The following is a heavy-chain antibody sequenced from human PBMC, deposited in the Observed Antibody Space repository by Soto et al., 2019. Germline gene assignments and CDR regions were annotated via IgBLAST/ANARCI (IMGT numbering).Heavy chain of an antibody. CDR1: GFSLSNARMG. CDR2: IFSNDEK. CDR3: ARTTWEERAHYYYYGMDV. V-gene: IGHV2-26*01. J-gene: IGHJ6*02. D-gene: IGHD1-26*01. Sequence: QVTLKESGPVLVKPTETLTLTCTVSGFSLSNARMGVSWIRQPPGKALEWLAHIFSNDEKSYSTSLKSRLTISNDTSKSQLVLTMPNIDPVDTATYYCARTTWEERAHYYYYGMDVWGQGTTVTVSS.